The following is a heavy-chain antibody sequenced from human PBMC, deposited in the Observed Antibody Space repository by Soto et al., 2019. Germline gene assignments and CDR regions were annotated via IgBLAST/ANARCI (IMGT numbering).Heavy chain of an antibody. CDR1: GFTFDDYA. CDR3: AKVGTHIED. D-gene: IGHD7-27*01. J-gene: IGHJ4*02. V-gene: IGHV3-9*01. Sequence: VQLVESGGGLVQPGRSLRLSCAASGFTFDDYAMHWVRQAPGKGLEWVSGISWNGGNIGYADSVKGRFTISRDNAKKSLYLQMNSLRPEDTAMYYCAKVGTHIEDWGQGTLVTVSS. CDR2: ISWNGGNI.